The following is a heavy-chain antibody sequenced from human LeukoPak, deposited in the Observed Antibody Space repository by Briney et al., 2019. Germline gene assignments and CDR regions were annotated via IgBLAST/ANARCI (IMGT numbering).Heavy chain of an antibody. V-gene: IGHV4-39*07. CDR1: GGSISSSSYY. CDR3: ARDLLYYSGSGSPLEY. Sequence: SETLSLTCTVSGGSISSSSYYWGWIRQPPGKGLEWIGSIYYSGSTYYNPSLKSRVTISVDTSKNHLSLKLNSVTAADTAVYYCARDLLYYSGSGSPLEYWGQGTLVTVSS. D-gene: IGHD3-10*01. J-gene: IGHJ4*02. CDR2: IYYSGST.